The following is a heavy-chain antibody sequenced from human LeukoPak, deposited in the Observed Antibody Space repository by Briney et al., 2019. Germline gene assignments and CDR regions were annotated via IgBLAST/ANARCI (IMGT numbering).Heavy chain of an antibody. CDR3: ARGVGGYRDF. J-gene: IGHJ4*02. CDR1: GFTFSSSW. D-gene: IGHD3-22*01. Sequence: GGSLRLSCAAPGFTFSSSWMHWVRQAPGKGLVWVSRINPDGSTTSHADSVKGRFTISRDNAKNTLYLQMNSLRAEDTAVYYCARGVGGYRDFWGQGTLVTVSS. V-gene: IGHV3-74*01. CDR2: INPDGSTT.